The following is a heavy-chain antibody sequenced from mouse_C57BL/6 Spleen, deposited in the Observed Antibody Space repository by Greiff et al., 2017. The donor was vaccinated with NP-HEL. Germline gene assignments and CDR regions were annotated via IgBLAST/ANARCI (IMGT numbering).Heavy chain of an antibody. V-gene: IGHV2-9-1*01. J-gene: IGHJ4*01. CDR1: GFSLTSYA. D-gene: IGHD2-3*01. CDR2: IWPGGGA. CDR3: AGREDYDGYSYAMDY. Sequence: VMLVESGPGLVAPSQCLSISCTVSGFSLTSYAISWVRQPPGKGLEWLGVIWPGGGANYNSALKSRQSISNDNSKCQVFLKMNSLLTSDTARVYCAGREDYDGYSYAMDYWGQGTSVTVSS.